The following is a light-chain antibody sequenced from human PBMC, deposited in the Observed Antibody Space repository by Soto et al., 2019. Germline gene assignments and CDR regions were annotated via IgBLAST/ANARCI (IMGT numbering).Light chain of an antibody. CDR1: SGHTSYA. J-gene: IGLJ3*02. V-gene: IGLV4-69*01. CDR2: LNTDGSH. CDR3: QSWGTGFPV. Sequence: QSVLTQSPSASASLGASVNLSCTLSSGHTSYAIAWHQQQPERGPRFLMRLNTDGSHTKGDGIPDRFSGSSSAADRYLTISRLQSEDEADYYCQSWGTGFPVFGERTKLTVL.